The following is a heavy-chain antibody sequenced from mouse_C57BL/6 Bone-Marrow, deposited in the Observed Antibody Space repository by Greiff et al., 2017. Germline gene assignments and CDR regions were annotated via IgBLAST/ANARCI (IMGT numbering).Heavy chain of an antibody. Sequence: QVQLQQPGAELVKPGASVKMSCKASGYTFTSYWITWVKQRPGQGLEWIGDIYPGSGSTRYNEKFKSKATLTVDTSSSTAYMQLSSRTSEDSAVYYWARGYGNYEDYGGQGTTLTVSS. CDR3: ARGYGNYEDY. J-gene: IGHJ2*01. CDR1: GYTFTSYW. V-gene: IGHV1-55*01. CDR2: IYPGSGST. D-gene: IGHD2-1*01.